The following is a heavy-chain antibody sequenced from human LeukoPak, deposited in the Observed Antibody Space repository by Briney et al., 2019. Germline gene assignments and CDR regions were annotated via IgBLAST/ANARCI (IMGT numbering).Heavy chain of an antibody. J-gene: IGHJ4*02. CDR2: ISPSGGST. CDR3: ARVGWFGELSPFDY. D-gene: IGHD3-10*01. CDR1: GYTFTSNY. Sequence: ASVKVSCKAFGYTFTSNYMHWVRQAPGQGPEWMGVISPSGGSTTYAQKFQGRVTLTRDMSTSTDYLELSRLRSDDTAVYYCARVGWFGELSPFDYWGQGTLVTVSS. V-gene: IGHV1-46*01.